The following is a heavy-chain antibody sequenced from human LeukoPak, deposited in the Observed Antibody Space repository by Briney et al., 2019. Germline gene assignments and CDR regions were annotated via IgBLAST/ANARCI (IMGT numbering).Heavy chain of an antibody. J-gene: IGHJ2*01. D-gene: IGHD4-17*01. CDR3: ARHGDDYGDYVPSSYLFDWYFDL. V-gene: IGHV4-4*02. Sequence: PSGTLSLTCAVSGDSISSSNWWSWVRQPPGKGLEWIGEIYHSGSTNYNPSLKSRVTISVDTSKNQFSLKLSSVTAADTAVYYCARHGDDYGDYVPSSYLFDWYFDLWGRGTLVTVSS. CDR1: GDSISSSNW. CDR2: IYHSGST.